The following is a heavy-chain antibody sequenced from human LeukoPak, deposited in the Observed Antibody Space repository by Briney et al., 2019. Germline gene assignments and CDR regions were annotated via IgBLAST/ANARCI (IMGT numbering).Heavy chain of an antibody. J-gene: IGHJ3*02. CDR2: IVGSARYM. CDR1: GFTFNDYN. CDR3: ARDRGAAAGFDAFDI. Sequence: SLRLSCAASGFTFNDYNMNWVRQAPGKGLEWVSSIVGSARYMYYADSVRGRFTISRDNAKKSLYLQMNSLRAEDTAVYYCARDRGAAAGFDAFDIWGQGTMVTVSS. V-gene: IGHV3-21*01. D-gene: IGHD6-13*01.